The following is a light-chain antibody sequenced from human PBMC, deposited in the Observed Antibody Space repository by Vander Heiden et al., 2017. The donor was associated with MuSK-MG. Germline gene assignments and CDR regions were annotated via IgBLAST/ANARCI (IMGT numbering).Light chain of an antibody. Sequence: DIQITKSPSSLSASVGDRVTITCRASQSSTFSLKWYQQKAGEAPKLLIDAASRLQSRVPSRCSGSGSGTDFTLTISSVQPDDYASYYCQQSFDIPLTFGGGTKVEI. V-gene: IGKV1-39*01. CDR3: QQSFDIPLT. J-gene: IGKJ4*01. CDR2: AAS. CDR1: QSSTFS.